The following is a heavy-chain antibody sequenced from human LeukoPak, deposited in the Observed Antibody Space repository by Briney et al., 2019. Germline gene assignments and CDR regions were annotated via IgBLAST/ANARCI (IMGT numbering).Heavy chain of an antibody. Sequence: SETLSLTCTVSGGSISSGDYYWSWIRQPPGKGLEWIGYIYYSGSTYYNPSLKSRVTISVDTSKNQFSLKLSSVTAADTAVYYCVGTAMAKFDYWGQGTLVTVSS. CDR3: VGTAMAKFDY. CDR1: GGSISSGDYY. J-gene: IGHJ4*02. CDR2: IYYSGST. D-gene: IGHD5-18*01. V-gene: IGHV4-30-4*01.